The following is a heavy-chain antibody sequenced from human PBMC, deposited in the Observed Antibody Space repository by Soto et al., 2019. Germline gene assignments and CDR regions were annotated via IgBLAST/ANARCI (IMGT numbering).Heavy chain of an antibody. Sequence: EVQLVQSGAEVKKPGESLRISCKGSGYSFTSYWITWVRQVPGKGLEWMGRINPSDSYTNYSPSFQGHVTISADKSISTAYLQWSSLKASDTAMYYCARRDGYSSGWYDNWFDPWGQGTLVTVSS. CDR2: INPSDSYT. CDR1: GYSFTSYW. D-gene: IGHD6-19*01. J-gene: IGHJ5*02. CDR3: ARRDGYSSGWYDNWFDP. V-gene: IGHV5-10-1*01.